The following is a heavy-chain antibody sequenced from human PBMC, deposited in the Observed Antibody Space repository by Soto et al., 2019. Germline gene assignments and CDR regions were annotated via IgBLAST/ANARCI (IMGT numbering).Heavy chain of an antibody. V-gene: IGHV1-24*01. J-gene: IGHJ4*02. CDR3: ATSFYDSSRYSPIDY. Sequence: AASVKVSCKVSGYTLTELSMHWVRQAPGKGLEWMGGFDSEDGETIYAQKFQGRVTMTEDTSTDTAYMELSSLRSEDTAVYYCATSFYDSSRYSPIDYRGQGTLVTV. D-gene: IGHD3-22*01. CDR2: FDSEDGET. CDR1: GYTLTELS.